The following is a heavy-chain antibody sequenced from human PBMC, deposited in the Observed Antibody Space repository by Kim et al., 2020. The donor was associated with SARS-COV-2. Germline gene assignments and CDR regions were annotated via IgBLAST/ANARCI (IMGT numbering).Heavy chain of an antibody. CDR3: AADHGNRWIRD. CDR1: KFTVTKNY. Sequence: GGSLRLSCAISKFTVTKNYMNWVRQAPGKGLEWVSAIYSAGDTYYADSVKGRFTISRDNSKNTLYLQLNNLRAEDTAIYYCAADHGNRWIRDWGQGTLIT. CDR2: IYSAGDT. J-gene: IGHJ4*02. V-gene: IGHV3-66*01. D-gene: IGHD5-18*01.